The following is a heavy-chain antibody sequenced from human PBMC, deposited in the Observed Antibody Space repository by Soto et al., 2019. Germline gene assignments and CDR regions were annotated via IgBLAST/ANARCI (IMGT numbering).Heavy chain of an antibody. J-gene: IGHJ6*03. CDR2: IYYSGST. CDR1: GGSISSYY. D-gene: IGHD3-16*01. Sequence: SETLSLTCTVSGGSISSYYWSWIRQPPGKGLEWIGYIYYSGSTNYNPSLKSRVTISVDTSKNQFSLRLSSVTAADTAVYYCARRTSSPLGDYYMDVWGKGTTVTVSS. CDR3: ARRTSSPLGDYYMDV. V-gene: IGHV4-59*08.